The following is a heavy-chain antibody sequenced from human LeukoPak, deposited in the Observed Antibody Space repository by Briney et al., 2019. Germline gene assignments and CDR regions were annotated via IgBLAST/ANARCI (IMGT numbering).Heavy chain of an antibody. CDR3: AKNRDGYNIDY. CDR1: GFTFSVAA. J-gene: IGHJ4*02. CDR2: IYSGGST. D-gene: IGHD5-24*01. Sequence: GGSLRLSCAASGFTFSVAAMTWVRQAPGKGLEWVSIIYSGGSTYYADSVKGRFTISRDNSKNTLYLQMNTLRAEDTAVYYCAKNRDGYNIDYWGQGTLVTVSS. V-gene: IGHV3-66*01.